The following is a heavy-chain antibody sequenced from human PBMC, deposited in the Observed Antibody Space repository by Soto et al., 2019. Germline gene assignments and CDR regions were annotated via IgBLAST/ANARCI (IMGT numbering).Heavy chain of an antibody. CDR2: ISWDGGST. Sequence: GGSLRLSCAASGSTFDDYAMHWVRQAPGKGLEWVSLISWDGGSTYYADSVKGRFTISRDNSKNSLYLQMNSLRAEDTALYYCAKDQRGYYDFWSGYSYYYGMDVWGQGTTVTVS. V-gene: IGHV3-43D*04. CDR1: GSTFDDYA. CDR3: AKDQRGYYDFWSGYSYYYGMDV. D-gene: IGHD3-3*01. J-gene: IGHJ6*02.